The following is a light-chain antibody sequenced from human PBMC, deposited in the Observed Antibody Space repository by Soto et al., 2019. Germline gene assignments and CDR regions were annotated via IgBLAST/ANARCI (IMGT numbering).Light chain of an antibody. V-gene: IGKV2-24*01. CDR3: MQATQLPT. J-gene: IGKJ2*01. Sequence: DVMMTQTPLSSLVTLGQPASFSCRSSQSLVNRDGNTYLSWLHQRPGQPPRLLIYKVSDRLPGVPDRFSGSGTETHFTLTISRVEAEDVGVYYCMQATQLPTFGQGTKLEIK. CDR1: QSLVNRDGNTY. CDR2: KVS.